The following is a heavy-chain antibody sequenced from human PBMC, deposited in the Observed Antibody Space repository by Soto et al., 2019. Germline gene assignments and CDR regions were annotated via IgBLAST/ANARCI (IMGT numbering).Heavy chain of an antibody. CDR3: ARRYGYIFDY. V-gene: IGHV4-59*08. CDR2: IYYSGST. Sequence: QVQLQESGPGLVKPSETLSLTCTVSGGSISSYYWSWIRQPPGKGLVWIGYIYYSGSTYYNPSLKSRVTISGDTLKQRFALKRRSLTAVDTAVYYSARRYGYIFDYWGQGTLVTVSS. D-gene: IGHD4-17*01. J-gene: IGHJ4*02. CDR1: GGSISSYY.